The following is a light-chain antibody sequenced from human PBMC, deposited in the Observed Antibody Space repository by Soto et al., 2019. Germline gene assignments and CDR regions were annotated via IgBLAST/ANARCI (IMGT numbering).Light chain of an antibody. CDR2: GTS. J-gene: IGKJ1*01. V-gene: IGKV3-20*01. CDR1: QSLSSSY. CDR3: QQYASSPKT. Sequence: EIVLAQSPGTLSLSPGERATLSCRASQSLSSSYLAWYQQKPGQAPRLLIYGTSIRATGIPDRFSGSGSGTEFTLTVSSLQSEDFAVYYCQQYASSPKTFGQGTKVDIK.